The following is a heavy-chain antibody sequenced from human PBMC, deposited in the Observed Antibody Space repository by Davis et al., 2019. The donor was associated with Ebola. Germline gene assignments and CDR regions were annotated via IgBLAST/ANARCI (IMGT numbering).Heavy chain of an antibody. CDR2: ISSSSSTI. V-gene: IGHV3-48*02. D-gene: IGHD2-15*01. Sequence: GGSLRLSCAVSGFTFSNYNMNWVHQAPGKGLEWVSYISSSSSTIYYADSVKGRFIISRDNAKNSLYLQMNSLRDEDTAVYFCARGGKLPVGYYYYGMDVWGQGTTVTVSS. J-gene: IGHJ6*02. CDR1: GFTFSNYN. CDR3: ARGGKLPVGYYYYGMDV.